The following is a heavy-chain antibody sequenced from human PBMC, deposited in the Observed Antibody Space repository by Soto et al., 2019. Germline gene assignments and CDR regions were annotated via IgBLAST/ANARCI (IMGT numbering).Heavy chain of an antibody. D-gene: IGHD6-19*01. CDR2: ISYDGSNK. CDR1: GFTFSSYG. CDR3: AKDLSSGWSFYYYGMDV. Sequence: SLRLSCAASGFTFSSYGMHWVRQAPGKGLEWVAVISYDGSNKYYADSVKGRFTISRDNSKNTLYLQMNSLRAEDTAVYYCAKDLSSGWSFYYYGMDVWGQGTTVTVSS. J-gene: IGHJ6*02. V-gene: IGHV3-30*18.